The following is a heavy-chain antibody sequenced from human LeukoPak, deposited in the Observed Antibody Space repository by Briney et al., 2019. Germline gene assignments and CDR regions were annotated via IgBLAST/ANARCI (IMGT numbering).Heavy chain of an antibody. D-gene: IGHD5/OR15-5a*01. CDR3: ATLVSTRYYFDY. J-gene: IGHJ4*02. V-gene: IGHV4-38-2*02. Sequence: SETLSLTCTVSDYSISSGYGYYWGWIRQPPGKGLEWIGNIYHSGITYYNHFNSSLKSRVTISIDTSRNQFSLRLTSVTAADTAVYFCATLVSTRYYFDYWGQGTLVTVSS. CDR2: IYHSGIT. CDR1: DYSISSGYGYY.